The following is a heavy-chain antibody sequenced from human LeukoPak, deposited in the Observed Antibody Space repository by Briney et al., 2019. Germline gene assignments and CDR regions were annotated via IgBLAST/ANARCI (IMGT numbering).Heavy chain of an antibody. CDR2: ISYDGSNK. D-gene: IGHD2-2*02. CDR3: AREDIVVVPAAIWYYGMDV. J-gene: IGHJ6*02. Sequence: GGSLRLSCAASGFTFSSYAMHWVRQAPGKGLGWVAVISYDGSNKYYADSVKGRFTISRDNSKNTLYLQMNSLRAEDTAVYYCAREDIVVVPAAIWYYGMDVWGQGTTVTVSS. CDR1: GFTFSSYA. V-gene: IGHV3-30-3*01.